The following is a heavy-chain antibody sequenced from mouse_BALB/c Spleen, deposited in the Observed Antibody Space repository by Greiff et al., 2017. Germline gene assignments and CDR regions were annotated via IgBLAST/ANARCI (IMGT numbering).Heavy chain of an antibody. CDR2: INPYNDGT. D-gene: IGHD2-10*02. CDR3: AYGNHYFDY. V-gene: IGHV1-14*01. CDR1: GYTFTSYV. Sequence: EVQGVESGPELVKPGASVKMSCKASGYTFTSYVMHWVKQKPGQGLEWIGYINPYNDGTKYNEKFKGKATLTSDKSSSTAYMELSSLTSEDSAVYYCAYGNHYFDYWGQGTTLTVSS. J-gene: IGHJ2*01.